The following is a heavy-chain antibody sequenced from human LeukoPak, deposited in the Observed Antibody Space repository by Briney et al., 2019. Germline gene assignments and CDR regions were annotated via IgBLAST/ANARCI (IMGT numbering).Heavy chain of an antibody. J-gene: IGHJ4*02. CDR1: GFTFSASA. D-gene: IGHD3-10*01. Sequence: GGSLRLSCAASGFTFSASAVHWVRQASGKGLEWVGRIRSKVYSYATMYGASVKGRFTISRDDSKKTAYLQMNILKTEDTAVYYCTRGDVTHFDYWGQGTLVTVSS. CDR2: IRSKVYSYAT. CDR3: TRGDVTHFDY. V-gene: IGHV3-73*01.